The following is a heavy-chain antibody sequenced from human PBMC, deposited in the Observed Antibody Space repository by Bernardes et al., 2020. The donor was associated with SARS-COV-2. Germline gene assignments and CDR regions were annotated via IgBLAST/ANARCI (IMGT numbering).Heavy chain of an antibody. J-gene: IGHJ4*02. CDR2: ISNSGRA. CDR1: GDSVSSNSGYY. V-gene: IGHV4-39*01. CDR3: ARHIHILRFLERVYYFDY. Sequence: SETLSLTCTVSGDSVSSNSGYYWGWIRQPPGKGPEWIWTISNSGRAYYNPSLKSRVTISVDASKNQFSLNLNSVTAADTALYYCARHIHILRFLERVYYFDYWGQGTLVTVSS. D-gene: IGHD3-3*01.